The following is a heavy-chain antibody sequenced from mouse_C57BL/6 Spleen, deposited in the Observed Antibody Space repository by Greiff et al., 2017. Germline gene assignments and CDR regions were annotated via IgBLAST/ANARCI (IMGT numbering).Heavy chain of an antibody. D-gene: IGHD1-1*01. Sequence: QVQLQQPGAELVRPGTSVKLSCKASGYTFTSYWMHWVKQRPGQGLEWIGVIDPSDSYPNYNQKFKGKATLPVDTSSSTAYMQLSSLTSEDSAVYYCAIPYITTVVATEAMDYWGQGTSVTVSS. CDR2: IDPSDSYP. CDR1: GYTFTSYW. V-gene: IGHV1-59*01. J-gene: IGHJ4*01. CDR3: AIPYITTVVATEAMDY.